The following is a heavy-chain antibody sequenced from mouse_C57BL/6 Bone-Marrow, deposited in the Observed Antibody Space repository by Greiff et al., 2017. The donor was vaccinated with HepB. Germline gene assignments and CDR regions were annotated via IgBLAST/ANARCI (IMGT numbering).Heavy chain of an antibody. Sequence: VQLHQSGAELVKPGASVKLSGKAFGYTFTSYWMHWVKQRPGQGLEWIGMIHPNSGSNNYNEKFKSKATLTVDKSSSTAYMQLSSLTSEDSAVYYCARTGLRQDYWGQGTTLTVSS. V-gene: IGHV1-64*01. D-gene: IGHD2-4*01. CDR1: GYTFTSYW. CDR3: ARTGLRQDY. CDR2: IHPNSGSN. J-gene: IGHJ2*01.